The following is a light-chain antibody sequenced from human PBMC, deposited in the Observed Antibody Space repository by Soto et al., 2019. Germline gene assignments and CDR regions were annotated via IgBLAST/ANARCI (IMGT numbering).Light chain of an antibody. Sequence: QSALTQPASVSGSPGQSITISCTGTSSDVGSYNLVSWYQQHPCKSPKLMIYEGSKRPSGVSNLFSGSKSGNTASLTISGLQAEDEADYYCCSYAGPYVVFGGGTKLTVL. J-gene: IGLJ2*01. CDR3: CSYAGPYVV. CDR2: EGS. V-gene: IGLV2-23*01. CDR1: SSDVGSYNL.